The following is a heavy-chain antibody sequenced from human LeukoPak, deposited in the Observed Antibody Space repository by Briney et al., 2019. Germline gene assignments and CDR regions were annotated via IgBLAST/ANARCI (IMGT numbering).Heavy chain of an antibody. CDR1: GGSFSGYY. CDR3: ARGRAYSSSWYEAWFDP. CDR2: INHSGST. D-gene: IGHD6-13*01. Sequence: PSETLSLTCAVYGGSFSGYYWSWIRQPPGKGLEWIGEINHSGSTNYNPSLKSQVTISVDTSKNQFSLKLSSVTAADTAVYYCARGRAYSSSWYEAWFDPWGQGTLVTVSS. V-gene: IGHV4-34*01. J-gene: IGHJ5*02.